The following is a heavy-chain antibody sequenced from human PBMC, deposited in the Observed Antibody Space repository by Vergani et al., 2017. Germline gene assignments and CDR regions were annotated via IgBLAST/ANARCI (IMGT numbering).Heavy chain of an antibody. Sequence: EVQLLESGGGLVQPGGSLRLSCAASGFTFSSSWMSWVRQAPGKGLEWVANIKQDGSEKYYADSVKGRFTISRDNSKNTLYLQMNSLRDEDTAVYYCARGAWIQLWSFDYWGQGTLVTVSS. CDR2: IKQDGSEK. CDR1: GFTFSSSW. CDR3: ARGAWIQLWSFDY. V-gene: IGHV3-7*01. J-gene: IGHJ4*02. D-gene: IGHD5-18*01.